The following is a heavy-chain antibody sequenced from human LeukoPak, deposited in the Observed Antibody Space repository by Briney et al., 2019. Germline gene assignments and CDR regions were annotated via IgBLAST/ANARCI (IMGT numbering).Heavy chain of an antibody. J-gene: IGHJ4*02. V-gene: IGHV1-3*03. Sequence: ASVKVSCKASGYTFTSYAMHWVRQAPGQRLEWMGWINAGNGNTKYSQEFQGRVTITRDTSASTAYMELSSLRSEDMAVYYCARAVIFGVVTRYYFDYWGQGTLVTVSS. CDR1: GYTFTSYA. CDR2: INAGNGNT. CDR3: ARAVIFGVVTRYYFDY. D-gene: IGHD3-3*01.